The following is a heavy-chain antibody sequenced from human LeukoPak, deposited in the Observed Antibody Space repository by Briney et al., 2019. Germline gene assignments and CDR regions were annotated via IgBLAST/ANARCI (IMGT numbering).Heavy chain of an antibody. Sequence: GRSLRLSCAASGFTFSSYGMHWVRHAPGKGLEWVAVIWYDGSNKYYADSVKGRFTISRDNSKNTLYLQMNSLRAEDTAVYYCARDPGNSSGYYFDYWGQGTLVTVSS. CDR2: IWYDGSNK. CDR1: GFTFSSYG. J-gene: IGHJ4*02. CDR3: ARDPGNSSGYYFDY. V-gene: IGHV3-33*01. D-gene: IGHD3-22*01.